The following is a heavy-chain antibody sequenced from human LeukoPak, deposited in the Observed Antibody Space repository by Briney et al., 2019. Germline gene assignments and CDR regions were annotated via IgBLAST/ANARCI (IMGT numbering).Heavy chain of an antibody. CDR3: ARDTAMVTEWDYYYYMDV. D-gene: IGHD5-18*01. Sequence: ASVKVSCKASGSTFSSYAISWVRQAPGQGPEWMGGIIPIFGTANYAQKFQGRVTITADESTSTAYMELSSLRSEDTAVYYCARDTAMVTEWDYYYYMDVWGKGTTVTVSS. V-gene: IGHV1-69*01. CDR2: IIPIFGTA. CDR1: GSTFSSYA. J-gene: IGHJ6*03.